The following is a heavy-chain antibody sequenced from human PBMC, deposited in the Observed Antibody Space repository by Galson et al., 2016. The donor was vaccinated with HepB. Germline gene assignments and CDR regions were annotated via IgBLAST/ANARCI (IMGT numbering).Heavy chain of an antibody. CDR2: IYPGDSET. CDR1: GYRFTHSW. CDR3: ARFQGDDYILVTFRPPLYYYYCMDV. J-gene: IGHJ6*03. D-gene: IGHD3-16*02. V-gene: IGHV5-51*01. Sequence: QSGAEVKKPGESLKISRTASGYRFTHSWIGWVRQTPGKGLEWMAIIYPGDSETKYNPSFQGQVTISADNSITTAYLQWSSLRALDPALYFCARFQGDDYILVTFRPPLYYYYCMDVWGKGTSVTVSS.